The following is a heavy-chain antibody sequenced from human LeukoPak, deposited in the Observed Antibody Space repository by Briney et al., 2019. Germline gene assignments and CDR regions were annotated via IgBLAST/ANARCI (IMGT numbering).Heavy chain of an antibody. Sequence: ASVKVSCKASGYTFTSYGISRVRQAPGQGPEWMGWISAYNGNTNYAQKLQGRVTMTTDTSTSTAYMELRSLRSDDTAVYYCARLTVTTWDWFDPWGQGTLVTVSS. D-gene: IGHD4-17*01. CDR1: GYTFTSYG. V-gene: IGHV1-18*01. J-gene: IGHJ5*02. CDR2: ISAYNGNT. CDR3: ARLTVTTWDWFDP.